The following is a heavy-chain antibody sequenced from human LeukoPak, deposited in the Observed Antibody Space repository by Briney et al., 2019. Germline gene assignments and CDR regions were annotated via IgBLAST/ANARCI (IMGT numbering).Heavy chain of an antibody. CDR3: ATGEAYYYDSSGYYQVGYYFDY. CDR1: GYTFTSYY. D-gene: IGHD3-22*01. V-gene: IGHV1-46*01. Sequence: ASVRVSCKASGYTFTSYYMHWVRQAPGQGLEWMGIINPSGGSTSYAQKFQGRVTMTRDTSTSTVYMELSSLRSEDTAVYYCATGEAYYYDSSGYYQVGYYFDYWGQGTLVTVSS. CDR2: INPSGGST. J-gene: IGHJ4*02.